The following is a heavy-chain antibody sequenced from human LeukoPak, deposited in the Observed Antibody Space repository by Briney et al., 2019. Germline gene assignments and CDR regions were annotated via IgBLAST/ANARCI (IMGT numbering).Heavy chain of an antibody. CDR2: IKQDGSEK. J-gene: IGHJ6*02. CDR3: ARSHHIGWFGELVNNYYYYGMDV. D-gene: IGHD3-10*01. Sequence: QAGGSLRLSCAASGFTFSSYWMSWVRQAPGKGLEWVANIKQDGSEKYYVDSVKGRFTISRDNAKNSLYLQMNSLRAEDTAVYYCARSHHIGWFGELVNNYYYYGMDVWGQGTTVTVSS. CDR1: GFTFSSYW. V-gene: IGHV3-7*01.